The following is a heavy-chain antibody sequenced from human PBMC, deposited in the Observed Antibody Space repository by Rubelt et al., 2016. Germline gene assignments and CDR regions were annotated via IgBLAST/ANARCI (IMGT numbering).Heavy chain of an antibody. D-gene: IGHD3-10*01. CDR3: ARGASPWYYGTNDYYHY. V-gene: IGHV4-34*01. J-gene: IGHJ4*02. CDR1: GGSFSGYY. Sequence: QVQLQQWGAGLLKPSETLSLTCAVYGGSFSGYYWSWIRQPPEKGLEWIGDVNHAAVTVYSPSLKSRVTISLDTSKNHLSLRLDSVTAADTAVYYFARGASPWYYGTNDYYHYWGPGSQVVVSS. CDR2: VNHAAVT.